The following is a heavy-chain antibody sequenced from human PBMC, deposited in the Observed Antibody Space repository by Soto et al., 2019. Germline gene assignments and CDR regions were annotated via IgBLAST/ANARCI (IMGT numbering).Heavy chain of an antibody. D-gene: IGHD3-9*01. CDR2: IYYSGST. Sequence: QLQLQESGPGLVKPSETLSLTCTVSGGSISSSSYYWGWIRQPPGKGLEWIGSIYYSGSTYYNPSLKSRVTISVHTSKNQFSLTLSSVTAADTAVYYCARHYDILTGYYWAWFDPWGQGTLVTVSS. J-gene: IGHJ5*02. CDR3: ARHYDILTGYYWAWFDP. CDR1: GGSISSSSYY. V-gene: IGHV4-39*01.